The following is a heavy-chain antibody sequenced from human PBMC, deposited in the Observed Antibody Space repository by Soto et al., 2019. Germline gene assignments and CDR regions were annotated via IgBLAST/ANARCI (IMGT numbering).Heavy chain of an antibody. J-gene: IGHJ5*02. CDR2: IYYSGST. D-gene: IGHD1-26*01. CDR3: ARVVGATTHVDA. Sequence: QVQLQESGPGLVKPSETLSLTCTVSGGSVSSGSYYWSWIRQPPGKGLEWIGYIYYSGSTNYNPSIKSRVTSSVATCKKQFSMKLSSVTAADTAVYYCARVVGATTHVDAWGQGTLVTVSS. V-gene: IGHV4-61*01. CDR1: GGSVSSGSYY.